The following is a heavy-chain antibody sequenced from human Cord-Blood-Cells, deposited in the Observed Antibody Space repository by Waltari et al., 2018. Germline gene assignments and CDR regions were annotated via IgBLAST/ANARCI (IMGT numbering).Heavy chain of an antibody. Sequence: QVQLQESGPGLVKPSETLSLTCTVSGGSISSYYWSWIRQPQGKGLEWIWYIYYSGSTNYNPSLKSRVTISVDTSKNQFSLKLSSVTAADTAVYYCARRGYYDSSGYYPYDAFDIWGQGTMVTVSS. V-gene: IGHV4-59*08. J-gene: IGHJ3*02. CDR2: IYYSGST. D-gene: IGHD3-22*01. CDR3: ARRGYYDSSGYYPYDAFDI. CDR1: GGSISSYY.